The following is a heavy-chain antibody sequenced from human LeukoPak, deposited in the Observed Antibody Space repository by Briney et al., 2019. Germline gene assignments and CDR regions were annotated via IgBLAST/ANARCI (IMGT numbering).Heavy chain of an antibody. Sequence: SVKVSCTASGYTFITYYMHWLRQAPGQGLEWMGIINPGGGSTSYAQKFQGRVPMTRDTSTSTVYMELSSLRSEDTAVYYCARDIPTNYDSSGNHNLYFDLWGRGTLVTVSS. CDR3: ARDIPTNYDSSGNHNLYFDL. CDR1: GYTFITYY. J-gene: IGHJ2*01. CDR2: INPGGGST. V-gene: IGHV1-46*01. D-gene: IGHD3-22*01.